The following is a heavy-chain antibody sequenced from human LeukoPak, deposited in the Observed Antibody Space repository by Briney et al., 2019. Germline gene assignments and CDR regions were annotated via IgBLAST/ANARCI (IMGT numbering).Heavy chain of an antibody. J-gene: IGHJ4*02. CDR2: ISADNGRT. Sequence: GASVKVSCKASGYTFSSYGISWVRQAPGQGLEWMGWISADNGRTNYAQKVQGRVTMTTDTSTSTVYMELRSLKSDDTAIYYCAGGTYYYFDYWGQGTLVTVSS. V-gene: IGHV1-18*01. CDR1: GYTFSSYG. CDR3: AGGTYYYFDY. D-gene: IGHD1-26*01.